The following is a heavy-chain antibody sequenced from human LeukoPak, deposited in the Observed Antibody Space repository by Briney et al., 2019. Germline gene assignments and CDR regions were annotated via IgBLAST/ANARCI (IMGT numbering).Heavy chain of an antibody. CDR3: ARETYSSGWYLAFDI. J-gene: IGHJ3*02. Sequence: SETLSLTCTVSGGSISSGSYYWTCIGQPAGKGLEWVGRISTSGSTNYNPSLKSRVTISLDTSKNQFSLKLSSVTAADTAVYYCARETYSSGWYLAFDIWGQGTMVTVSS. D-gene: IGHD6-19*01. CDR1: GGSISSGSYY. CDR2: ISTSGST. V-gene: IGHV4-61*02.